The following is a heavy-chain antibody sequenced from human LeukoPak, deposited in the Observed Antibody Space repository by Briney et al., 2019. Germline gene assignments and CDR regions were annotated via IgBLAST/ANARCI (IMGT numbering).Heavy chain of an antibody. D-gene: IGHD2-15*01. V-gene: IGHV5-51*01. Sequence: GESLKISCKGSGYSFTSYWIGWVRQMPGKGLEWMGIIYPGDSDTRYSTSFQGQVTISADKSISTAYLQWSSLKGSDTAMYYCARHKIGYCSGGSCYPPTGYYYYMDVWGKGTTVTVSS. CDR2: IYPGDSDT. CDR3: ARHKIGYCSGGSCYPPTGYYYYMDV. CDR1: GYSFTSYW. J-gene: IGHJ6*03.